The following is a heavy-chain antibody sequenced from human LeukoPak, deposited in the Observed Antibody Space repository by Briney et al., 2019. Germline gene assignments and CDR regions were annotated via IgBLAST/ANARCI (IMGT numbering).Heavy chain of an antibody. J-gene: IGHJ6*03. Sequence: PSETLSLTCTVSGGSISSSSYYWGWIRQPPGKGLEWIGYIYTSGSTNYNPSLKSRVTISVDTSKNQFSLKLSSVTAADTAVYYCARLSLERYSSSWYGPPYYYYMDVWGKGTTVTVSS. V-gene: IGHV4-61*05. D-gene: IGHD6-13*01. CDR1: GGSISSSSYY. CDR2: IYTSGST. CDR3: ARLSLERYSSSWYGPPYYYYMDV.